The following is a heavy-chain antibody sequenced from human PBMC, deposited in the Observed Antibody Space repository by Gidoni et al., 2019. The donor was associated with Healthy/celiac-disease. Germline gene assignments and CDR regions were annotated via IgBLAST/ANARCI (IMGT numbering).Heavy chain of an antibody. D-gene: IGHD3-22*01. V-gene: IGHV3-9*01. CDR2: IGWNSGSI. J-gene: IGHJ6*02. CDR3: AKDMGPYYYDSSGLYGMDV. CDR1: GFTFDDYA. Sequence: EVQLVESGGGLVQPGRSLRLSCAASGFTFDDYAMQWVRQAPGKGPEWVLVIGWNSGSIGYADSWNGRFTISRDNAKTSLYLQMNSLRAEDTALYYCAKDMGPYYYDSSGLYGMDVWGQGTTVTVSS.